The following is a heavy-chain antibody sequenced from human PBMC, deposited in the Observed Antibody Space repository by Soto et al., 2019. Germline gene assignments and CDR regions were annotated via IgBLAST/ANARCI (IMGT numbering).Heavy chain of an antibody. CDR3: ARDRLQSGGDAFDI. J-gene: IGHJ3*02. CDR1: WFNFRDLG. CDR2: ISYDGSNK. Sequence: GGLLGVSRGASWFNFRDLGVHRVRQAPGKGLEWVAVISYDGSNKYYADSVKGRFTISRDNSKNTLYLQMNSLRAEDTAVYYCARDRLQSGGDAFDIWGQGTMVTVSS. D-gene: IGHD3-10*01. V-gene: IGHV3-30-3*01.